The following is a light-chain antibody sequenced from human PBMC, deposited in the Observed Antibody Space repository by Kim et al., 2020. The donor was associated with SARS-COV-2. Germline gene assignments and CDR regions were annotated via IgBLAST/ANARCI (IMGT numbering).Light chain of an antibody. CDR2: DNN. Sequence: GRNVTICCPVSSSNIGDNFVSWYHNLPGTPPNLLIYDNNKRPSGTPDRFSGSKSGTSATLGITGLQPGDEAHYYCATWDDWLDAGVFGGGTALTVL. CDR1: SSNIGDNF. J-gene: IGLJ3*02. CDR3: ATWDDWLDAGV. V-gene: IGLV1-51*01.